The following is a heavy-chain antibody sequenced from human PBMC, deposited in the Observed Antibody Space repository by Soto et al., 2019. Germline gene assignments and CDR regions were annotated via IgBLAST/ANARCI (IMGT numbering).Heavy chain of an antibody. J-gene: IGHJ6*02. CDR3: ARDPRLRFREGGMDV. V-gene: IGHV1-18*04. CDR1: GYTFTSYG. D-gene: IGHD3-3*01. CDR2: ISAYNGNT. Sequence: GASVKVSCKASGYTFTSYGISWVRQAPGQGLEWMGWISAYNGNTNYAQKLQGRVTMTTDTSTSTAYMELRSLRSDDTAVYYCARDPRLRFREGGMDVWRQGPTFTVSS.